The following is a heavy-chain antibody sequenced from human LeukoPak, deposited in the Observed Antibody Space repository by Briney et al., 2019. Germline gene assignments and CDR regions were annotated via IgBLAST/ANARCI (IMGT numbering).Heavy chain of an antibody. CDR1: GYTFTGYY. Sequence: ASVKVSRKASGYTFTGYYMHWVRQAPGQGLEWMGRINPNSGGTNYAQKFQGRVTMTRDTSISTAYMELSRLRSDDTAVYYCAITHLEQAFDYWGQGTLVTVSS. CDR2: INPNSGGT. J-gene: IGHJ4*02. D-gene: IGHD1/OR15-1a*01. V-gene: IGHV1-2*06. CDR3: AITHLEQAFDY.